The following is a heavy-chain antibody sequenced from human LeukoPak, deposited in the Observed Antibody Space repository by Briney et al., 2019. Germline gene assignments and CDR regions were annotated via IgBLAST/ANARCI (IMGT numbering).Heavy chain of an antibody. CDR1: GYTFTGYY. D-gene: IGHD6-19*01. CDR3: AREGIAVAGTDWFDP. Sequence: ASVKVSCKASGYTFTGYYMHWVRQAPGQGLEWMGWINPNSGGTNYAQKFQGRVTMTRDTSISTAYMEPSRLRSDDTAVYYCAREGIAVAGTDWFDPWGQGTLVTVSS. V-gene: IGHV1-2*02. J-gene: IGHJ5*02. CDR2: INPNSGGT.